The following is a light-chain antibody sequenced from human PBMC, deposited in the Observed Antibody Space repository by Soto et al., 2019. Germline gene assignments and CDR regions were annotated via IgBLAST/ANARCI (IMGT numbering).Light chain of an antibody. CDR1: QSVSSNY. V-gene: IGKV3-20*01. CDR2: GAS. Sequence: EIVLTQSPGTLSLSPGERVTLSCRARQSVSSNYLAWYQQKPGQAPRLLIYGASYRATGIPDRFSGSGSGTDFTLTISRLAPEDCAVYYCQPYGNSPFTFGPATTVDIK. CDR3: QPYGNSPFT. J-gene: IGKJ3*01.